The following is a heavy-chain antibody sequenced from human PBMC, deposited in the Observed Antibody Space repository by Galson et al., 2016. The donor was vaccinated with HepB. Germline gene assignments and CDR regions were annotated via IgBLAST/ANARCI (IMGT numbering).Heavy chain of an antibody. CDR2: IIPIFGTP. J-gene: IGHJ3*02. D-gene: IGHD2-15*01. V-gene: IGHV1-69*13. Sequence: SVKVSCKASGGTFNNYAFSWVRQAPGQGLEWMGGIIPIFGTPNYAQKFQGRVTIAADESTSTAYMALSSLRSEDTAVYYCARERGDIVVKGDAFDIWGQGTMVTVSS. CDR3: ARERGDIVVKGDAFDI. CDR1: GGTFNNYA.